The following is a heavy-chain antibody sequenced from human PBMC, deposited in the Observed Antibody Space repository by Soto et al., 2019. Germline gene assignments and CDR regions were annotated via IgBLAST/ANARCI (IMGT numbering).Heavy chain of an antibody. D-gene: IGHD6-6*01. CDR3: TTDEYSSSSGGYYYYYYMDV. CDR2: IKSKTDGGTT. CDR1: GFTFSNAW. J-gene: IGHJ6*03. Sequence: EVQLVESGGGLVKPGGSLRLSCAASGFTFSNAWMSWVRQAPGKGLEWVGRIKSKTDGGTTDYAAPVKGRFTISRDDSKNTLYLQMNSLKTEDTAVDYCTTDEYSSSSGGYYYYYYMDVWGKGTTVTVSS. V-gene: IGHV3-15*01.